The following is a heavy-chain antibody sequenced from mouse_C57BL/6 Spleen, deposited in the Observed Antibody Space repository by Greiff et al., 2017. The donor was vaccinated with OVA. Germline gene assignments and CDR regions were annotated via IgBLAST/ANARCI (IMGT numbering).Heavy chain of an antibody. J-gene: IGHJ4*01. CDR1: GYTFTSYW. CDR3: ARSGSSYGGAMDY. Sequence: VQLQQSGAELVKPGASVKLSCKASGYTFTSYWMQWVKQRPGQGLEWIGEIDPSDSYTNYNQKFKGKATLTVDTSSSTAYMQLSSLTSEDSAVYYCARSGSSYGGAMDYWGQGTSVTVSS. CDR2: IDPSDSYT. V-gene: IGHV1-50*01. D-gene: IGHD1-1*01.